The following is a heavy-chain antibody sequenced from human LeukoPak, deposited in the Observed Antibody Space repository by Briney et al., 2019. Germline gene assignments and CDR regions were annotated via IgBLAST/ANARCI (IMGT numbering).Heavy chain of an antibody. J-gene: IGHJ4*02. CDR3: ARDDRSGYYDD. CDR1: GYTFISYG. V-gene: IGHV1-18*01. CDR2: ISAYNGNT. Sequence: ASVKVSCKASGYTFISYGISWMRQAPGQGLEWMGRISAYNGNTNNAQKFQGRVTVTTDTSTSTAYMELRSLRSDDTAVYYCARDDRSGYYDDWGQGTLVTVSS. D-gene: IGHD3-22*01.